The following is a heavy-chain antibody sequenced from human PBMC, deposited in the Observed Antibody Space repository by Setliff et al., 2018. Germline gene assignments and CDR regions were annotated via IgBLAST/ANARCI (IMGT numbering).Heavy chain of an antibody. J-gene: IGHJ3*02. CDR1: GFSYSNCW. Sequence: GGSLRLSCTASGFSYSNCWVSWVRQAPGKGLEWLASINPHASEKYYADSVKGRFTISRDNAKNSLSLQMNNLRTEDTAVYYCARDITRDGYNSGAFDIWSQGTMVTVSS. V-gene: IGHV3-7*01. D-gene: IGHD5-12*01. CDR2: INPHASEK. CDR3: ARDITRDGYNSGAFDI.